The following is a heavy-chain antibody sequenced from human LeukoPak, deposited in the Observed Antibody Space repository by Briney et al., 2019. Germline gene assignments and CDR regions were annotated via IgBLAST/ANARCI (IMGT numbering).Heavy chain of an antibody. Sequence: GGSLRLSCVASGFTFSSYAMSWVRQAPGKGLEWVSAISGSGGSTYYADSVKGRFTISRDNSKNTLYLQMNSLRAEDTAVYYCAREEMYSSGWQTFDYWGQGTLVTVSS. J-gene: IGHJ4*02. CDR2: ISGSGGST. CDR1: GFTFSSYA. V-gene: IGHV3-23*01. CDR3: AREEMYSSGWQTFDY. D-gene: IGHD6-19*01.